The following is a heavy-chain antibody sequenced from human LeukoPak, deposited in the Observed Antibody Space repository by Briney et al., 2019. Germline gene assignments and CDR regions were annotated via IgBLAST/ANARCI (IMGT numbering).Heavy chain of an antibody. J-gene: IGHJ6*02. CDR1: GYNVNELS. D-gene: IGHD2-15*01. CDR2: FDPEDGET. V-gene: IGHV1-24*01. Sequence: ASVKVSCTVSGYNVNELSVHWVRQAPGNGLEWMGGFDPEDGETVYAPKFQDRVSMTADTSSNTAFLDLSSLHSEDTAIYYCATRGVVVVSAFYYHSLDLWGQGAALTVTS. CDR3: ATRGVVVVSAFYYHSLDL.